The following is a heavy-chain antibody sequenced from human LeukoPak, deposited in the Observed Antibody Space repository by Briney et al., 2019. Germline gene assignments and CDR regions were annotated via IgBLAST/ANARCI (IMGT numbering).Heavy chain of an antibody. J-gene: IGHJ5*02. CDR3: ARVPVGGSFDP. CDR1: GGSISSYY. D-gene: IGHD3-16*01. V-gene: IGHV4-59*01. Sequence: SETLSLTCTVSGGSISSYYWSWIRQPPGKGLEWIGYIYYSGSTNYNPSLKSRVTISVDTSKNQFSLKLSSVTAADTAVYYCARVPVGGSFDPWGQGTLVTVSS. CDR2: IYYSGST.